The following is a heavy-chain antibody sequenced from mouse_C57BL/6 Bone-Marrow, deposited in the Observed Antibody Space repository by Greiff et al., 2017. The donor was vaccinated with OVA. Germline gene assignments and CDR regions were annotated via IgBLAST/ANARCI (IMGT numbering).Heavy chain of an antibody. CDR3: ARSIYGSSYGYFDV. V-gene: IGHV8-12*01. CDR1: GFSLSTSGMG. CDR2: IYWDDDK. J-gene: IGHJ1*03. Sequence: QVTLKESGPGILQSSQTLSLTCSFSGFSLSTSGMGVSWIRQPSGKGLEWLAHIYWDDDKRYNTSLKSRLTISKDTSRNQVFLKITSVDTADTATYYCARSIYGSSYGYFDVWGTGTTVTVSS. D-gene: IGHD1-1*01.